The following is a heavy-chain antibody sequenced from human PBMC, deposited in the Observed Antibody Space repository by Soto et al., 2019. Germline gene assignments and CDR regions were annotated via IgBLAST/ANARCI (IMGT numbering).Heavy chain of an antibody. CDR2: ISAYNGNT. Sequence: ASVKVSCKASGYTFTSYGISWVRQAPGQGLEWMGWISAYNGNTNYAQKLQGRVTMTTDTSTSTAYMELRSLRSDDTAVYYCARDMWVEVATITSLSYYYGMDVWG. CDR3: ARDMWVEVATITSLSYYYGMDV. J-gene: IGHJ6*02. V-gene: IGHV1-18*01. D-gene: IGHD5-12*01. CDR1: GYTFTSYG.